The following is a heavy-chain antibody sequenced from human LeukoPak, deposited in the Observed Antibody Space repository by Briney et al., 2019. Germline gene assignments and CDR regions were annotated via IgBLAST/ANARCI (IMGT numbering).Heavy chain of an antibody. Sequence: SETLSLTCTVSGGSISSYYWSWIRQPPGKGLEWIGYIYYSGSTNYNPSLKSRVTISVDTSKNQFSLKLNSVTAADTAVYYCARGWAAMAPFDYWGQGTLVTVSS. J-gene: IGHJ4*02. CDR1: GGSISSYY. D-gene: IGHD5-18*01. CDR2: IYYSGST. CDR3: ARGWAAMAPFDY. V-gene: IGHV4-59*01.